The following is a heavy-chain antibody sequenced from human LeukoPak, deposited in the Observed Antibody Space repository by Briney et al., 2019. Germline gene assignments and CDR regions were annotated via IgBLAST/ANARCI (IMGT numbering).Heavy chain of an antibody. CDR3: ARMEVVVAAAAYYYFDY. CDR2: INPSGGST. CDR1: GYTFTSYY. V-gene: IGHV1-46*01. D-gene: IGHD2-15*01. Sequence: ASVKVSCKASGYTFTSYYMHWVRQAPGQGLEWMGIINPSGGSTSYAQKFQGRVTMTRDTSTSTVYMELSSLRSEDTAVYYCARMEVVVAAAAYYYFDYWGQGTLVTVSS. J-gene: IGHJ4*02.